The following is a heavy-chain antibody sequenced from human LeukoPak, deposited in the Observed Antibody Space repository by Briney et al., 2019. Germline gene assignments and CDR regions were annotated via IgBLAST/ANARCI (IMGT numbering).Heavy chain of an antibody. CDR3: AREGGTEGFDY. CDR1: GGSISSYY. Sequence: SETLSLTCTVSGGSISSYYWSWIRQPPGKGLEWIGYIYYSGSTNYNPSLKSRVTISVDTSKNQFSLKLSSVTAADTAAYYCAREGGTEGFDYWGQGTLITVSS. CDR2: IYYSGST. V-gene: IGHV4-59*01. D-gene: IGHD3-16*01. J-gene: IGHJ4*02.